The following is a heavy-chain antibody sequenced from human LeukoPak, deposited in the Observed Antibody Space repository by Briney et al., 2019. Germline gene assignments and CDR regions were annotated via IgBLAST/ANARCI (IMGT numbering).Heavy chain of an antibody. CDR2: ISGSGGST. CDR1: GFTFSSYA. V-gene: IGHV3-23*01. CDR3: AKSMDFTMVRGVIIPCYFDY. J-gene: IGHJ4*02. Sequence: GGSLRLSCAASGFTFSSYAMSWVRQAPGKGLEWVSAISGSGGSTYEADSVKGRFTISRDNSKNTLYLQMNSLRAEDTAVYYCAKSMDFTMVRGVIIPCYFDYWGQGTLVTVSS. D-gene: IGHD3-10*01.